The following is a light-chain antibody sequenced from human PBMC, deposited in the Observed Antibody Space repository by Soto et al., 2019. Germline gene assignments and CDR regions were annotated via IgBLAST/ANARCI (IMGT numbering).Light chain of an antibody. CDR3: SSFTSANTWL. CDR2: EVS. V-gene: IGLV2-14*01. CDR1: SSDVGGYNY. Sequence: QSALTQPASVSGSPGQSITISCTGTSSDVGGYNYVSWYQQHPGKVPKLMIYEVSNWPSGLSNRFSGSKSGNTASLTISGLQAEDEADYYCSSFTSANTWLFGGGTKLTVL. J-gene: IGLJ3*02.